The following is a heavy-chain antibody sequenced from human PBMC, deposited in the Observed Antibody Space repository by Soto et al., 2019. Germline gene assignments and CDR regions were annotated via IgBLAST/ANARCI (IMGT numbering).Heavy chain of an antibody. Sequence: GGSLRLSCAASGFTFSSYWMSWVRQAPGKGLEWVANIKQDGSEKYYVDSVKGRFTISRDNAKNSLYLQMNSLRAEDTAVYYCARLGAAAGTYYYYYCMDVWGQGTTVTVSS. CDR1: GFTFSSYW. V-gene: IGHV3-7*01. J-gene: IGHJ6*02. CDR2: IKQDGSEK. CDR3: ARLGAAAGTYYYYYCMDV. D-gene: IGHD6-13*01.